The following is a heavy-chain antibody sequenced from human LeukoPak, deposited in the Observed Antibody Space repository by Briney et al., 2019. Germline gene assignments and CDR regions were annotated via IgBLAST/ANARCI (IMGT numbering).Heavy chain of an antibody. CDR2: IKQDGSEK. D-gene: IGHD1-26*01. V-gene: IGHV3-7*01. Sequence: GGSLRLSCVASGFTFSSRDWMTWVRQAPGRGLEWVANIKQDGSEKNYVDSVKGRFTISRDNAKNSVDLQMNSLRPEDTAVYYCARENSGSYYQFDCWGQGTLVTVSS. CDR3: ARENSGSYYQFDC. J-gene: IGHJ4*02. CDR1: GFTFSSRDW.